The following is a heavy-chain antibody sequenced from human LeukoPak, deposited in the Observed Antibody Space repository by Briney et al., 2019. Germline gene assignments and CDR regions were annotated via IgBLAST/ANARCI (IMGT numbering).Heavy chain of an antibody. D-gene: IGHD3-22*01. CDR2: INSDGSST. Sequence: GGSLRLSCAASGFTFSSYWMHWVRQAPGKGLVWVSRINSDGSSTSYADSVKGRFTMSRDNAKNTLYLQMNSLRAEDTAVYYCARDPYYYDSSGYYHDAFDMWGQGTMVTVSS. J-gene: IGHJ3*02. CDR3: ARDPYYYDSSGYYHDAFDM. CDR1: GFTFSSYW. V-gene: IGHV3-74*01.